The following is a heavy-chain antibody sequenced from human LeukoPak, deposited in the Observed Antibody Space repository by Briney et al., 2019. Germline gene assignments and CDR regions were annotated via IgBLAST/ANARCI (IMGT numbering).Heavy chain of an antibody. CDR1: GFTFDDYG. CDR2: ISSSSSTI. D-gene: IGHD6-13*01. J-gene: IGHJ4*02. V-gene: IGHV3-48*01. CDR3: ARDGAAAGIPEPDY. Sequence: PGGSLRLSCAASGFTFDDYGMSWVRQAPGKGLEWVSYISSSSSTIYYADSVKGRFTISRDNAKNSLYLQMNSLRAEDTAVYYCARDGAAAGIPEPDYWGQGTLVTVSS.